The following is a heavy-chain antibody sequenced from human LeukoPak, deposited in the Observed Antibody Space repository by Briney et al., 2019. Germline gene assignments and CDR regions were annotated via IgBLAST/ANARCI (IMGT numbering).Heavy chain of an antibody. CDR2: IQYRGST. D-gene: IGHD2-2*01. CDR1: GGSVSNDY. CDR3: ARRDRYCSSSICPIDY. J-gene: IGHJ4*02. Sequence: PSETLSLTCSVSGGSVSNDYWSWIRQTPEKGLEWIAYIQYRGSTFYNPSLRSRVTISLDTSKNQFSLKLSSVTAADTAVYYCARRDRYCSSSICPIDYWGQGTLVTVSS. V-gene: IGHV4-59*08.